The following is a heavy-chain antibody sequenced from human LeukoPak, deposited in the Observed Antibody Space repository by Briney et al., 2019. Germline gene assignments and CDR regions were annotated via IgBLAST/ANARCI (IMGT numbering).Heavy chain of an antibody. CDR2: IRSKAYGGTT. V-gene: IGHV3-49*04. CDR3: TRDRLELLSEGEDY. Sequence: GGSLRLSCTASGFTFGDYAMSWVRQAPGKGLEWVGFIRSKAYGGTTEYAASVKGRFTIARDDSKSIAYLKMNSLKTEDTAVYYCTRDRLELLSEGEDYWGQGTLVTVSS. J-gene: IGHJ4*02. D-gene: IGHD1-7*01. CDR1: GFTFGDYA.